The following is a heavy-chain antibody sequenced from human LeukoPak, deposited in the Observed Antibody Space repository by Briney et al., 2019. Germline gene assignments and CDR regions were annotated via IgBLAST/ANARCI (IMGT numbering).Heavy chain of an antibody. D-gene: IGHD2-2*01. CDR2: ISDSGGST. Sequence: GGSLRLSCAASGFTFSSYAMSWVRQAPGKGLEWVSAISDSGGSTYYADSVKGRFTISRDNSKNTLYLQMNSLRAEDTAVYYCAKDRHAPGRYCSSTTCFPFDPWGQGTLVTVSS. CDR1: GFTFSSYA. V-gene: IGHV3-23*01. CDR3: AKDRHAPGRYCSSTTCFPFDP. J-gene: IGHJ5*02.